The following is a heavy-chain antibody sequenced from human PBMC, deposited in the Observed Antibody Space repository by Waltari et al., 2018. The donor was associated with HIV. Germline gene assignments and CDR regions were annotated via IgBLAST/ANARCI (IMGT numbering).Heavy chain of an antibody. J-gene: IGHJ3*02. Sequence: EVQLVESGGGLVQPGRSLRLSCAASGFTSDDYAMHWVRQAPGKGLGGVSGISWNSGSIGYADSVKGRFTISRDNAKNSLYLQMNSLRAEDTALYYCAKDMSSDDAFDIWGQGTMVTVSS. CDR3: AKDMSSDDAFDI. CDR2: ISWNSGSI. V-gene: IGHV3-9*02. CDR1: GFTSDDYA.